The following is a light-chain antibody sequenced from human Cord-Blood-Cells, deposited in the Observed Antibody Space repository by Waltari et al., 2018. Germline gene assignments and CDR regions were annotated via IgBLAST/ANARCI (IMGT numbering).Light chain of an antibody. CDR3: MQALQAPVT. CDR1: QSLLHSNGYNY. V-gene: IGKV2-28*01. CDR2: VGS. J-gene: IGKJ4*01. Sequence: TVITQSPLSLPVTLGEPPSISTTPIQSLLHSNGYNYVDWYLQKPGPAPQLLTCVGSRRSAGVPDRFSRIESGTDFTLKRSREEAEDVCVYFCMQALQAPVTFGGGTKVEIK.